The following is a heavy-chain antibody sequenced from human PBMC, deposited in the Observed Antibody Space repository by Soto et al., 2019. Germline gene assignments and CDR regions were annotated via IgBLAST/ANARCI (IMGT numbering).Heavy chain of an antibody. CDR3: ARPQAAAGDTQLTVAY. J-gene: IGHJ4*02. CDR1: GYSFTSYW. V-gene: IGHV5-51*01. CDR2: IYPGDSDT. Sequence: GESLKISCKGSGYSFTSYWIGWFRQMPGKGLEWMGIIYPGDSDTRYSPSFQGQVTISAAKSISTAYLQWSSLKASDTAMYYGARPQAAAGDTQLTVAYWGQVTLVTVS. D-gene: IGHD6-13*01.